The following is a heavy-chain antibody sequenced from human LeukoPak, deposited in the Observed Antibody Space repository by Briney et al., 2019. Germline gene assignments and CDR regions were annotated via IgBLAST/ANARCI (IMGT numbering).Heavy chain of an antibody. D-gene: IGHD5-18*01. CDR1: GFTFSTCC. V-gene: IGHV3-23*01. CDR3: AKDSEETAMVPTNYYYYSSMDV. J-gene: IGHJ6*03. CDR2: ISGGST. Sequence: PGGSLRLSCAAAGFTFSTCCMRCVRQAPGEGRESVSAISGGSTFYADSVRGGFTLSRDNSKNTFYLQMNSLRVEGTRVCYCAKDSEETAMVPTNYYYYSSMDVWGKGTTVTVSS.